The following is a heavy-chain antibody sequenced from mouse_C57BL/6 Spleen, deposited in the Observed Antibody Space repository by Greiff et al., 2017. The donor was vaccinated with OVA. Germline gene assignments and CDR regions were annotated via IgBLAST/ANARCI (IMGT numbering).Heavy chain of an antibody. CDR3: ARDSSGYLDY. CDR2: INYDGSST. J-gene: IGHJ2*01. V-gene: IGHV5-16*01. D-gene: IGHD3-2*02. Sequence: EVQLVESEGGLVQPGSSMKLSCTASGFTFSDYYMAWVRQVPEKGLEWVANINYDGSSTYYLDSLKSRFLISRDNAKNILYLQMSSLKSEDTAAYYCARDSSGYLDYWGQGTTLTVSS. CDR1: GFTFSDYY.